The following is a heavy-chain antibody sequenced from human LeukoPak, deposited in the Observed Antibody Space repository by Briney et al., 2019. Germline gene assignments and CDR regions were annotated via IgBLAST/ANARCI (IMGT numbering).Heavy chain of an antibody. D-gene: IGHD4/OR15-4a*01. CDR3: ARDERFSYGDNHYPDLGY. Sequence: ASVKVSCKASGHTFSDYYLFWVRQAPGQGLEWMGWINPNTGDTKYGQKFQGRVTLTRDTSIRTTYMELSSLRSDDTAVYYCARDERFSYGDNHYPDLGYWGQGTLVTVPS. CDR2: INPNTGDT. CDR1: GHTFSDYY. J-gene: IGHJ4*02. V-gene: IGHV1-2*02.